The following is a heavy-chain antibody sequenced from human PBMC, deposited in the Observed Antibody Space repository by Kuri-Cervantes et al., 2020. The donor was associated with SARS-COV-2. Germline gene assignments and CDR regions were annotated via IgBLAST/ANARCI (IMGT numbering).Heavy chain of an antibody. D-gene: IGHD2-15*01. CDR1: GFTFSRYA. V-gene: IGHV3-30*01. CDR2: ISYDGSNK. CDR3: ARDRGGCSGGSCYGWFDP. J-gene: IGHJ5*02. Sequence: GESLKISCAASGFTFSRYAMSWVRQAPGKGLEWVAVISYDGSNKYYADSVKGRFTISRDNSKNTLYLQMNSLRAEDTAVYYCARDRGGCSGGSCYGWFDPWGQGTLVTVSS.